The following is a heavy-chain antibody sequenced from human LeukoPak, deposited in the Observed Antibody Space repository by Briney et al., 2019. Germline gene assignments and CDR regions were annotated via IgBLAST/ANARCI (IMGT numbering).Heavy chain of an antibody. D-gene: IGHD4-17*01. Sequence: GGSLRLSCAASGFTFSSYEMNWVRQAPGKGLEWVALVWSDGNGKFYADSVKGRFTISRDNSKNTVYLQMNSLRAEDTAVYYCVSVLTVTFDSWGQGTLVTVSS. CDR1: GFTFSSYE. CDR3: VSVLTVTFDS. J-gene: IGHJ4*02. CDR2: VWSDGNGK. V-gene: IGHV3-33*08.